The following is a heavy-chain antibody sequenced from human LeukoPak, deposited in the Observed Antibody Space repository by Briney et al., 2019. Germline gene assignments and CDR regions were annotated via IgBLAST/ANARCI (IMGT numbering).Heavy chain of an antibody. V-gene: IGHV4-39*01. CDR2: IYYSGST. Sequence: SETLSLTCTVSGGSISSSSYYWGWIRQPPGKGLEWIGSIYYSGSTYYNPSLKSRVTISVDTSKNQFSLKLSSVTAADTTVYYCAGGWLLWFGELLSPGWFDPWGQGTLVTVSS. D-gene: IGHD3-10*01. J-gene: IGHJ5*02. CDR1: GGSISSSSYY. CDR3: AGGWLLWFGELLSPGWFDP.